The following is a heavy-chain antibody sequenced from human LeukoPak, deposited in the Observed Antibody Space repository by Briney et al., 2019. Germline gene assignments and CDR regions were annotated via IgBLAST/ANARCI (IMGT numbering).Heavy chain of an antibody. CDR1: GGSFSGYY. CDR3: ARDLVRWYSYYMDV. CDR2: IYYSGST. V-gene: IGHV4-30-4*08. J-gene: IGHJ6*03. D-gene: IGHD4-23*01. Sequence: PSETLSLTCAVYGGSFSGYYWSWIRQPPGKGLEWIGYIYYSGSTYYNPSLKSRVTISVDTSKNQFSLKLSSVTAADTAVCYCARDLVRWYSYYMDVWGKGTTVTVSS.